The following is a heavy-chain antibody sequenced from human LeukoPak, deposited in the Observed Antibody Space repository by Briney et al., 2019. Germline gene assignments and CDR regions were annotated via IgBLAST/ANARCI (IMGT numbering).Heavy chain of an antibody. J-gene: IGHJ4*02. CDR2: IYSGGST. D-gene: IGHD3-22*01. V-gene: IGHV3-53*01. Sequence: GGSLRLSCAASGFTVSSNYMSWVRQAPGKGLEWVSVIYSGGSTYYADSVKGRFTISRDNTKNSLYLQMNGLRAEDTAVYYCARTRSSGYVTFDYWGQGILVTVSS. CDR3: ARTRSSGYVTFDY. CDR1: GFTVSSNY.